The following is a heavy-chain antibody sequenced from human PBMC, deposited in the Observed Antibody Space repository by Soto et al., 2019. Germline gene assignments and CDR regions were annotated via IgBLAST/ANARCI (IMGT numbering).Heavy chain of an antibody. J-gene: IGHJ6*02. D-gene: IGHD2-15*01. CDR2: IIPMFETV. Sequence: ASVKVSCKASGGTFDNYAVSWVRQAPGQGLEWMGGIIPMFETVNYAQRFQGRLTIAADESTSTAYMELTSLTSADTAIYFCARGLRTGNYGMDVWGQGPTVTVSS. V-gene: IGHV1-69*13. CDR3: ARGLRTGNYGMDV. CDR1: GGTFDNYA.